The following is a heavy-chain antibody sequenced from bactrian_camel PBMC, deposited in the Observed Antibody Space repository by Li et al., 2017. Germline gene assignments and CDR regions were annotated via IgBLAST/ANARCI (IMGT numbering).Heavy chain of an antibody. CDR1: GPDISISC. Sequence: VQLVESGGGSVQSGGSLRLSCTASGPDISISCMGWFRQYPGKEREGVAAIYTGGGSTYHADAVKGRFTISRDNAKNTVYLQLESLKPEDTAMYYCAAGATTFGCRRLSLSANTYASWGQGTQVTVS. J-gene: IGHJ4*01. CDR3: AAGATTFGCRRLSLSANTYAS. CDR2: IYTGGGST. V-gene: IGHV3S54*01. D-gene: IGHD3*01.